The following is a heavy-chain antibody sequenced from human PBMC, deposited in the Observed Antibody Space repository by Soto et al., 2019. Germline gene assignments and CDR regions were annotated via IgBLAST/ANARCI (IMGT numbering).Heavy chain of an antibody. D-gene: IGHD5-12*01. CDR1: GYTFTSYA. J-gene: IGHJ5*02. CDR3: ARVSGFDYRGSWFDP. CDR2: INAGHGNT. V-gene: IGHV1-3*05. Sequence: QVQLVQSGAEEKKPGASVKVSCKASGYTFTSYAMHWVRQAPGQRLEWMGWINAGHGNTKYSQKFQGRVTITRDTSASTAYMELSSLRSEDTAVYYCARVSGFDYRGSWFDPWGQGTLVTVSS.